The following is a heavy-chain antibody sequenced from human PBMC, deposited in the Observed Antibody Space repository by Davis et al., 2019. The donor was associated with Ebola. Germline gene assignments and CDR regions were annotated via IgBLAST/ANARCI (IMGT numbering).Heavy chain of an antibody. CDR2: INPNDGRT. D-gene: IGHD5-12*01. J-gene: IGHJ3*02. CDR1: GGTFSSYT. V-gene: IGHV1-46*03. CDR3: TTPGGQDSGYDVFDI. Sequence: ASVKVSCKASGGTFSSYTINWVRQAPGQGLEWLGMINPNDGRTIYAQKFQGRVTVTRDTSTTTVYMDLSSLRSEDTALYYCTTPGGQDSGYDVFDIWGQGTMVTVSS.